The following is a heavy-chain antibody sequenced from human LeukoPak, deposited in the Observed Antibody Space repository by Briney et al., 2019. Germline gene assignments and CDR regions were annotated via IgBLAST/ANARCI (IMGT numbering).Heavy chain of an antibody. V-gene: IGHV3-23*01. D-gene: IGHD2-21*02. CDR1: GFTFNTYA. Sequence: GGSLRLSCAASGFTFNTYAMTWVRQAPGKGLEWVSVISGSINTSYYADSVKGRFTISRDNSKNTLYLQMNSLSAEDMAIYYCARRTIIGGGDCLDYWGQGTVVTVSS. CDR2: ISGSINTS. J-gene: IGHJ4*02. CDR3: ARRTIIGGGDCLDY.